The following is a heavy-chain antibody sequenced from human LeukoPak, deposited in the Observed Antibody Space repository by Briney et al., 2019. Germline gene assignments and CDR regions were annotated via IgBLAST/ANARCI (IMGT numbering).Heavy chain of an antibody. Sequence: SGTLSLTCAVSGGSISSSNWWSWVRQPPGKGLEWIGYIYYSGSTYYNPSLKSRVTISVDTSKNQFSLKLSSVTAADTAVYYCARVGTLAYWGQGTLVTVSS. CDR2: IYYSGST. D-gene: IGHD6-6*01. V-gene: IGHV4-4*02. CDR1: GGSISSSNW. J-gene: IGHJ4*02. CDR3: ARVGTLAY.